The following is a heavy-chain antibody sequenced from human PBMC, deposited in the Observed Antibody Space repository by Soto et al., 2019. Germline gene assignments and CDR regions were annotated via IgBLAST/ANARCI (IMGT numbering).Heavy chain of an antibody. CDR3: ARGTYNWFDP. CDR1: GGSISSYF. Sequence: PSETLSLTCTVSGGSISSYFWSWIRQPPGKGLEWIGYIYYSGSTNYNPSLKSRVTISVDTSKNQFPLKLTSVTAADTAVYYCARGTYNWFDPWGQGTLVTVSS. V-gene: IGHV4-59*01. CDR2: IYYSGST. J-gene: IGHJ5*02.